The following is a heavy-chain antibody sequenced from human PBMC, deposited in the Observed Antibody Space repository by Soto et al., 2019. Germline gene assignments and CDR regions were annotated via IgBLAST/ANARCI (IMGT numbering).Heavy chain of an antibody. V-gene: IGHV2-5*02. J-gene: IGHJ4*02. D-gene: IGHD3-10*01. CDR1: GFSLSTSGVG. Sequence: QITLKESGPTLVKPTQTLTLTCTFSGFSLSTSGVGVGWIRQPPGKALEWLALIYWDDDKRYSPSLKSRLTITKDTSKNQVVLTMTNMDPVDTATYYCARTLVNYGSGSYNFDYWGQGTLVTVSS. CDR3: ARTLVNYGSGSYNFDY. CDR2: IYWDDDK.